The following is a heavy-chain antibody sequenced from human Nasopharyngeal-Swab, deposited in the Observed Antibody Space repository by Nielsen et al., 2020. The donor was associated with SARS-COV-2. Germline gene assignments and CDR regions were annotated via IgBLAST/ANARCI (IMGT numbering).Heavy chain of an antibody. J-gene: IGHJ4*02. V-gene: IGHV3-30*18. CDR3: AKDHDRSIAAAGDY. CDR2: ISYDGSNK. CDR1: GFTFSSYD. Sequence: GESLKISCAASGFTFSSYDMHWVRQAPGKGLEWVAVISYDGSNKYYADSVKGRFTISRDNSKNTLYLQMNSLRAEDTAVYYCAKDHDRSIAAAGDYWGQGTLVTVSS. D-gene: IGHD6-13*01.